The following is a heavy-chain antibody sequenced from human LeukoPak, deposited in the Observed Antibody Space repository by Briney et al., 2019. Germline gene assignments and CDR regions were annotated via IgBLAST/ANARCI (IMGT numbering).Heavy chain of an antibody. Sequence: SETLPLTCTVSGGSISSYYWSWIRQPPGKGLEWIGYMYYSGSTSYNPSLKSRVTISVDTSKNQFSLKLTSVTAADTAVYYCASFPGTSRFQYWGQGTLVTVSS. CDR2: MYYSGST. CDR1: GGSISSYY. J-gene: IGHJ4*02. V-gene: IGHV4-59*01. D-gene: IGHD3-3*01. CDR3: ASFPGTSRFQY.